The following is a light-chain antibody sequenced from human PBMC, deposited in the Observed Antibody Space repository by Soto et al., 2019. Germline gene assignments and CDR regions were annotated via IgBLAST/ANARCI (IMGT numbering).Light chain of an antibody. J-gene: IGLJ1*01. CDR2: ENN. CDR3: QSYDTSLRAWV. Sequence: QSVLTQPPSVSGAPGQRVAISCTGSGSNIGAGSYVHWYQQLPGMAPKLLVYENNNRPSGVPDRFSGSKSATSASLAIAGREAEDEADYCCQSYDTSLRAWVFGTGTKLTVL. CDR1: GSNIGAGSY. V-gene: IGLV1-40*01.